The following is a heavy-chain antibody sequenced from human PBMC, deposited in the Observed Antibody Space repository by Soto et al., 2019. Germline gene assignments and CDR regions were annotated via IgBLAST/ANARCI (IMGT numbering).Heavy chain of an antibody. Sequence: PSETLSLTCTVSGGSISSYYWSWIRQPPGKGLEWIGYIYYSGITDYNPSLKSRVTISVDTSKSQFSLKLTSVTAADTAVYYCAGWELLRGVDYWGQGTLVTVSS. J-gene: IGHJ4*02. CDR1: GGSISSYY. D-gene: IGHD1-26*01. CDR2: IYYSGIT. V-gene: IGHV4-59*01. CDR3: AGWELLRGVDY.